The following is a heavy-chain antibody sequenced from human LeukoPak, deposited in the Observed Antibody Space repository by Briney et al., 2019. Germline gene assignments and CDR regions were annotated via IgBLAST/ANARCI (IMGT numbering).Heavy chain of an antibody. CDR3: ALTYYYGSGSYYIPTNWFDP. Sequence: GASVKVSCKASGYTFTSYDINWVRQATGQGLEWMGWMNPNSGSTGYAQKFQGRVTMTRNTSISTAYMELSSLRSEDTAVYYCALTYYYGSGSYYIPTNWFDPWGQGTLVTVSS. J-gene: IGHJ5*02. D-gene: IGHD3-10*01. CDR2: MNPNSGST. CDR1: GYTFTSYD. V-gene: IGHV1-8*01.